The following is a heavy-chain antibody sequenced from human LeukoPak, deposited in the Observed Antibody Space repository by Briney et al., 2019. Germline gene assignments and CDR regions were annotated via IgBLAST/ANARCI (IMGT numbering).Heavy chain of an antibody. CDR3: ARSYDFWSGYLTFDP. Sequence: PSETLSLTGTVSGGFISSGGYYWSWIRQPAGKGLEWIGRIYTSGSTNYNPSLKSRVTISVDTSKNQFSLKLSSVTAADTAVYYCARSYDFWSGYLTFDPWGQGTLVTVSS. CDR2: IYTSGST. V-gene: IGHV4-61*02. D-gene: IGHD3-3*01. CDR1: GGFISSGGYY. J-gene: IGHJ5*02.